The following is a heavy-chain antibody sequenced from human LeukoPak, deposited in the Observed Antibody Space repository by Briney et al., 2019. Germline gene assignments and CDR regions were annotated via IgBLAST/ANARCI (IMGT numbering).Heavy chain of an antibody. CDR3: ARERRITIFGVAPMSDAFDI. CDR1: GGTFSSYA. V-gene: IGHV1-69*13. D-gene: IGHD3-3*01. Sequence: ASVKVSCKASGGTFSSYAISWVRQAPGQGLEWMGGIIPIFGTANYAQKFQGRVTITADESTSTAYMELSSLRSEDTAVYYCARERRITIFGVAPMSDAFDIWGQGTMVTVSS. CDR2: IIPIFGTA. J-gene: IGHJ3*02.